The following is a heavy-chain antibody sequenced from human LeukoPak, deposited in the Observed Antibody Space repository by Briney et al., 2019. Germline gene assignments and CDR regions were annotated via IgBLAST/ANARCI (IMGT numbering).Heavy chain of an antibody. CDR2: IRSDSTT. V-gene: IGHV3-48*01. J-gene: IGHJ2*01. CDR3: ARGRDGYNFGYFDL. D-gene: IGHD5-24*01. CDR1: GFTFSSYG. Sequence: PGGSLRLSCEASGFTFSSYGMIWVRQAPGKGLEWISFIRSDSTTEYADSVRGRFTISRDNAKNSLYLQMNSLRAEDTALYYCARGRDGYNFGYFDLWGRGTLVTVSS.